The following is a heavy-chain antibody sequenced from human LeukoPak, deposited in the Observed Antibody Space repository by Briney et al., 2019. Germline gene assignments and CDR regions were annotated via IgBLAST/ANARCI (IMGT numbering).Heavy chain of an antibody. CDR2: VSGAGGIT. CDR3: ARDLGAVGSGSPFEVGY. J-gene: IGHJ4*02. CDR1: GFTFSNFA. V-gene: IGHV3-23*01. Sequence: GGSLRLSCAASGFTFSNFAMSWVRQAPGKGLEWVSLVSGAGGITYYADSVKGRFTISRGNSKNTLFLQMNSLRAEDTAVYYCARDLGAVGSGSPFEVGYWGQGSLVTVSS. D-gene: IGHD3-10*01.